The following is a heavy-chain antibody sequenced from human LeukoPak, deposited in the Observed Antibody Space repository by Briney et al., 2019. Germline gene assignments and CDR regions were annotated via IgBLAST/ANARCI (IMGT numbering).Heavy chain of an antibody. Sequence: GGSLRLSCAASGFTFSSYGMHWVRQAPGKGLEWVAFIRYDGSNKDYADSVKGRFIISRDNSKNTLYLQMNSLRAEDTAVYFCAKDRYYGSGRYYDYWGQGTLVTVPS. D-gene: IGHD3-10*01. CDR3: AKDRYYGSGRYYDY. J-gene: IGHJ4*02. CDR1: GFTFSSYG. V-gene: IGHV3-30*02. CDR2: IRYDGSNK.